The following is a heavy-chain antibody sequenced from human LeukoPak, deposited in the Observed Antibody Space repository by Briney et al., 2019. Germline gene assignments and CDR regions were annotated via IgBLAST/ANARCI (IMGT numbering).Heavy chain of an antibody. V-gene: IGHV7-4-1*02. CDR1: GYTFTSYG. D-gene: IGHD3-22*01. J-gene: IGHJ4*02. Sequence: ASVKVSCKASGYTFTSYGISWVRQAPGQGLEWMGWINTNTGNPTYAQGFTGRFVFSLDTSVSTAYLQISSLKAEDTAVYYCATSYYDSSGYSLVDYWGQGTLVTVSS. CDR3: ATSYYDSSGYSLVDY. CDR2: INTNTGNP.